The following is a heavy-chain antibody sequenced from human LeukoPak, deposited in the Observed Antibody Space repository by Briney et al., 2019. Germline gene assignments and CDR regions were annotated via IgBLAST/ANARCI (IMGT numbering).Heavy chain of an antibody. CDR1: GLTFSGYA. V-gene: IGHV3-64*01. CDR2: ISSNGGST. D-gene: IGHD3-16*01. J-gene: IGHJ4*02. CDR3: ATRYAY. Sequence: HPGGSLRLSCAASGLTFSGYAMHWVRQAPGKGLEYFSAISSNGGSTYYANSVKGRFTISRDNSKNTLYLQMGSLRGEDTAVYYCATRYAYWGQGTLVTVSS.